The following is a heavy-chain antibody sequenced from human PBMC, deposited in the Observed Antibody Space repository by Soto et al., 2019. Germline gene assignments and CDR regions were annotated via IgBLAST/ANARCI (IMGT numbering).Heavy chain of an antibody. D-gene: IGHD1-26*01. CDR2: IYHSGST. J-gene: IGHJ6*02. CDR1: GGSISSSNW. CDR3: AQTMGATDYYYYYGMDV. Sequence: SETLSLTCAVSGGSISSSNWWSWVRQPPGKGLEWIGEIYHSGSTNYNPSLRSRVTISVDKSKNQFSLKLSSVTAADTAVYYSAQTMGATDYYYYYGMDVWGQGTTVTVSS. V-gene: IGHV4-4*02.